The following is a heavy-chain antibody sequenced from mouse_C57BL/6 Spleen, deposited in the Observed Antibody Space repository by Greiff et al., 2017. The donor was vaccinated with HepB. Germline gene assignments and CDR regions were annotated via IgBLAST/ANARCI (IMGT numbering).Heavy chain of an antibody. CDR2: ISDGGSYT. Sequence: EVKVVESGGGLVKPGGSLKLSCAASGFTFSSYAMSWVRQTPEKRLEWVATISDGGSYTYYPDNVKGRFTISRDNAKNNLYLQMSHLKSEDTAMYYCARDYYYGSSFSYWYFDVWGTGTTVTVSS. D-gene: IGHD1-1*01. CDR1: GFTFSSYA. V-gene: IGHV5-4*01. CDR3: ARDYYYGSSFSYWYFDV. J-gene: IGHJ1*03.